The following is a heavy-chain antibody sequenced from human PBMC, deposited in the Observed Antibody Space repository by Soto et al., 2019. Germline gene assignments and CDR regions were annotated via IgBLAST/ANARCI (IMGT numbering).Heavy chain of an antibody. CDR1: GFTFSSYG. Sequence: QVQLVESGGGVVQPGRSLRLSCAASGFTFSSYGMHWVRQAPGKGLEWVAVISYDGSNKYYADSVKGRFTISRDNSKNTRYQQMNSLRAEDTGVYYGAKAVVTDPPRAYYSYCMDVWGQGTTVTVSS. CDR2: ISYDGSNK. J-gene: IGHJ6*02. V-gene: IGHV3-30*18. D-gene: IGHD2-21*02. CDR3: AKAVVTDPPRAYYSYCMDV.